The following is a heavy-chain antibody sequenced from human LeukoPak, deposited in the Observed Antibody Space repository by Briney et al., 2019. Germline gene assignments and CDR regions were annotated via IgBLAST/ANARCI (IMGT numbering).Heavy chain of an antibody. Sequence: PSETLSLTCTVSGGSISSYYWIWIRQPPGKGLEWIGYIYYSGSTNYNPSLKSRVTISVDTSKNQFSLKLSSVTAADTAVYYCARGAFVLLPFDYWGQGTLVTVSS. CDR2: IYYSGST. D-gene: IGHD3-10*01. V-gene: IGHV4-59*12. CDR1: GGSISSYY. CDR3: ARGAFVLLPFDY. J-gene: IGHJ4*02.